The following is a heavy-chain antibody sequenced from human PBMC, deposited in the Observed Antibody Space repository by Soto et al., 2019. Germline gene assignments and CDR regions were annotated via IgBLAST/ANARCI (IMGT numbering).Heavy chain of an antibody. CDR1: GGSISSGGYY. D-gene: IGHD4-17*01. Sequence: QVQLQESGPGLVKPSQTLSLTCTVPGGSISSGGYYWSWIRQHPGKGLEWIGYIYYSGSTYYNPSLKSRVTISVDTSKNQFSLKLSSVTAADTAVYYCARGDYGYYGMDVWGQGTTVTVSS. CDR3: ARGDYGYYGMDV. CDR2: IYYSGST. J-gene: IGHJ6*02. V-gene: IGHV4-31*03.